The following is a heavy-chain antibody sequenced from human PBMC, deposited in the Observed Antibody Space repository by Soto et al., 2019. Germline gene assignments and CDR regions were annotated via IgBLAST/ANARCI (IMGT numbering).Heavy chain of an antibody. CDR1: GGTFSSYA. CDR3: ARDPTIAPSYYGYYGMDV. V-gene: IGHV1-69*01. Sequence: QVQLVQSGAEVKKPGSSVKVSCKASGGTFSSYAISWVRQAPGQGLEWMGGIIPIFGTANYAQKFQGRVTITAEESTSTAYMELSSLRSEDTAVYYCARDPTIAPSYYGYYGMDVWGQGTTVTVSS. D-gene: IGHD1-26*01. J-gene: IGHJ6*02. CDR2: IIPIFGTA.